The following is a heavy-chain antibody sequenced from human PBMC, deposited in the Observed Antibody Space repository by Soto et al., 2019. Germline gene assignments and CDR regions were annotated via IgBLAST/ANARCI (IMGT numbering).Heavy chain of an antibody. J-gene: IGHJ4*02. CDR1: GFTFSSYA. Sequence: PGGSLRLSCAASGFTFSSYAMSWVRQAPGKGLEWVSAISGSGGSTYYADSVKGRFTISRDNSKNTLYLQMNSLRAEDTAVYYCAKVFDGWRLLSPYFDYWGQGTLVTVSS. D-gene: IGHD3-9*01. CDR2: ISGSGGST. V-gene: IGHV3-23*01. CDR3: AKVFDGWRLLSPYFDY.